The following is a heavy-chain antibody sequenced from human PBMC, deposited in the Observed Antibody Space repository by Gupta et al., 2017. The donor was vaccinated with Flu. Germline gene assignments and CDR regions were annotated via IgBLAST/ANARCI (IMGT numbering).Heavy chain of an antibody. V-gene: IGHV3-7*01. J-gene: IGHJ3*02. CDR2: IKEDGTEK. D-gene: IGHD2-21*01. CDR1: GFTFSTSW. CDR3: ARDRAYATFDI. Sequence: EVQPVASGGGLVQPGGSLSLSCAAPGFTFSTSWMTWVRQAPGEGLEWVANIKEDGTEKNYVNSVKGRFTISRDNAKNSLYLQMNSLRAEDTAVYYCARDRAYATFDIWGQGTMVTVSS.